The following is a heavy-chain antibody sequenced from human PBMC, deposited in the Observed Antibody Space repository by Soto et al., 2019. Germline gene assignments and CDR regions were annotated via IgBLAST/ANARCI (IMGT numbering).Heavy chain of an antibody. Sequence: SETLSLTCAVYGGSFSGYYWSWIRQPPGKGLEWIGEINHSGSTNYNPSLKSRVTISVDTSKNQFSLKLSSVTAADTAVYYCAKVGASEQWLVTTLGYFDYWGQGTLVTVSS. D-gene: IGHD6-19*01. CDR3: AKVGASEQWLVTTLGYFDY. J-gene: IGHJ4*02. V-gene: IGHV4-34*01. CDR2: INHSGST. CDR1: GGSFSGYY.